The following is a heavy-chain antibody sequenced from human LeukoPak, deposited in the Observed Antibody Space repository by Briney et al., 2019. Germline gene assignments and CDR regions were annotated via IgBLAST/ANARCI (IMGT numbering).Heavy chain of an antibody. D-gene: IGHD5-12*01. V-gene: IGHV3-30*18. CDR3: AEESYSGYDHYFDY. J-gene: IGHJ4*02. CDR1: GFTFSSYG. Sequence: GGSLRLSCAASGFTFSSYGMHWVRQAPGKGLEWVAVISYDGSNKYYADSVKGRFTISRDNSKNTLYLQMNSLRAEDTAVYYCAEESYSGYDHYFDYWGQGTLVTVSS. CDR2: ISYDGSNK.